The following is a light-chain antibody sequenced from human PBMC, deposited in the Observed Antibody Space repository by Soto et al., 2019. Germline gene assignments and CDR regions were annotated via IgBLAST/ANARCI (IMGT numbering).Light chain of an antibody. CDR3: TSYATGDTCP. Sequence: QSALTQPPSASCSPGHSVTISCPGTSGDVGGYNWVSWYQHHPGKVPKLLIYEVDKRPSGVPDRFSGSKSGNTASLTVSGLQAEDEADYYCTSYATGDTCPFGGGTKGTVL. J-gene: IGLJ2*01. CDR1: SGDVGGYNW. CDR2: EVD. V-gene: IGLV2-8*01.